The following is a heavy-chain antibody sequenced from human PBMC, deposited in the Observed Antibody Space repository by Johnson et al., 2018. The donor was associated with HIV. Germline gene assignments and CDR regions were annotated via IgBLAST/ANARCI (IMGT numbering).Heavy chain of an antibody. D-gene: IGHD3-10*01. J-gene: IGHJ3*02. V-gene: IGHV3-30*14. CDR3: ASSSLAWGVDAFDI. CDR1: GFTFSSYP. Sequence: SLLLSFFFSGFTFSSYPMHWVRQAPGKGLEWVAIISYDGNNKYYADSVKGRFTVSRDSSKNTLYLQMNSLRVEDTAVYYCASSSLAWGVDAFDIWGQGTMVTVSS. CDR2: ISYDGNNK.